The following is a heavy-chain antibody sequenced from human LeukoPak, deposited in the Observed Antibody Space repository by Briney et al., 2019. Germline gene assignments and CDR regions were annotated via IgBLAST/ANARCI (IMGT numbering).Heavy chain of an antibody. J-gene: IGHJ4*02. CDR1: GYTFTGYY. V-gene: IGHV1-2*02. CDR3: ARRAGSYGLDY. Sequence: ASVKVSCKASGYTFTGYYMHWVRQAPGQGLEWMGWINPNSGGTNYAQKLQGRVIMTTDTSTSTAYMELRSLRSDNTAVYYCARRAGSYGLDYWGQGTLVTVSS. CDR2: INPNSGGT. D-gene: IGHD1-26*01.